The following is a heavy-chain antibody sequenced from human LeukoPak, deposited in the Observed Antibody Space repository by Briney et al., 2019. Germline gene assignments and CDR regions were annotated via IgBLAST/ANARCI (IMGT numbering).Heavy chain of an antibody. D-gene: IGHD3-16*02. CDR2: IRYDGSNK. Sequence: PGGSLRLSCAASGFTFSSYGMHWVRQAPGEGLEWVAFIRYDGSNKYYADSVKGRFTISRDNSKNTLYLQMNSLRAEDTAVYYCANYVWGGYHYFEYWGQGTLVTVSS. CDR1: GFTFSSYG. V-gene: IGHV3-30*02. J-gene: IGHJ4*02. CDR3: ANYVWGGYHYFEY.